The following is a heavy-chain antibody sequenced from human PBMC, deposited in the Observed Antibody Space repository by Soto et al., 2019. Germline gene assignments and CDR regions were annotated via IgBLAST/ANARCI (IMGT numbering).Heavy chain of an antibody. D-gene: IGHD3-10*01. CDR1: GYTLTELS. Sequence: GASVKVSCKVSGYTLTELSMHWVRQAPGKGLEWMGGFDPEDGETIYAQKFQGRVTMTEDTSTDTAYMELSSLRSEDTAVYYCATASTMVRGAIFYHYYRLAVWGQGTTVTVSS. CDR2: FDPEDGET. CDR3: ATASTMVRGAIFYHYYRLAV. J-gene: IGHJ6*02. V-gene: IGHV1-24*01.